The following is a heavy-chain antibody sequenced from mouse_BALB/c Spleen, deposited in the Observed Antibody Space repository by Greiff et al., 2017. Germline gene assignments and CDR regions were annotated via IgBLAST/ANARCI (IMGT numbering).Heavy chain of an antibody. Sequence: EVKVVESGGGLVQPGGSRKLSCAASGFTFSSFGMHWVRQAPEKGLEWVAYISSGSSTIYYADTVKGRFTISRDNPKNTLFLQMTSLRSEDTAMYYCARGYDGYYAWYFDVWGAGTTVTVSS. CDR3: ARGYDGYYAWYFDV. CDR1: GFTFSSFG. CDR2: ISSGSSTI. J-gene: IGHJ1*01. V-gene: IGHV5-17*02. D-gene: IGHD2-3*01.